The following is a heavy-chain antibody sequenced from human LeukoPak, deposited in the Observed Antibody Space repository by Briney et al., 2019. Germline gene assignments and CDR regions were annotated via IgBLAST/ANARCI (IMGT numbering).Heavy chain of an antibody. J-gene: IGHJ4*02. CDR3: AREGGESIAARRYFDY. D-gene: IGHD6-6*01. V-gene: IGHV4-31*03. CDR2: IYYGGST. Sequence: SQTLSLTCTVSGGSISSGGYYWSWIRQHPGKGLEWIGYIYYGGSTYYNPSLKSRVTISVDTSKNQFSLKLSSVTAADTAVYYCAREGGESIAARRYFDYWGQGTLVTVSS. CDR1: GGSISSGGYY.